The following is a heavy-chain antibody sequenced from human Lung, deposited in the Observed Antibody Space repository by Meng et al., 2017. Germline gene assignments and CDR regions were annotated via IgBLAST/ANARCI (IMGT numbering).Heavy chain of an antibody. Sequence: ASVKVSCKASGYTFTGYYMHWVRQAPGQGLEWMGRINPNSGGTNYAQKFQGRVTMTRDTSISTAYMELSRLSSADTAVYYCARTKMAADPNAFDIWGQGTMVTVSS. D-gene: IGHD5-24*01. CDR1: GYTFTGYY. J-gene: IGHJ3*02. CDR2: INPNSGGT. V-gene: IGHV1-2*06. CDR3: ARTKMAADPNAFDI.